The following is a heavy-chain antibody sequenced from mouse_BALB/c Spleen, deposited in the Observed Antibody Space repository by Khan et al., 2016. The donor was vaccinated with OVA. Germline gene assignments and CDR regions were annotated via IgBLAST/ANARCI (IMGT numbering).Heavy chain of an antibody. CDR3: TRDGNYAHWYFDV. D-gene: IGHD2-1*01. J-gene: IGHJ1*01. CDR2: ISSGGTYT. V-gene: IGHV5-6-4*01. CDR1: GFTFSSYT. Sequence: EVELVESGGGLVKPGGSLKLSCAASGFTFSSYTMSWVRQTPEKRLEWVATISSGGTYTYYPDSVKGRFTISRDNAKNTLYLQMSSLESGDTAMYYCTRDGNYAHWYFDVWGAGATVTVSS.